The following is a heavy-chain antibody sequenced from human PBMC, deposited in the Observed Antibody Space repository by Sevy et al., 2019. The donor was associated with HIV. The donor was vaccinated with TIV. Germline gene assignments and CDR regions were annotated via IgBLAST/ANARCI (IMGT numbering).Heavy chain of an antibody. J-gene: IGHJ4*02. CDR1: GFTFSSYA. CDR3: ARNSGGPMIVVVITYFDY. V-gene: IGHV3-30-3*01. CDR2: ISYDGSNK. D-gene: IGHD3-22*01. Sequence: GGSLRLSCAASGFTFSSYAMSWVRQAPGKGLEWVAVISYDGSNKYYADSVKGRFTISRDNSKNTLYLQMNSLRAEDTAVYYCARNSGGPMIVVVITYFDYWGQGTLVTVSS.